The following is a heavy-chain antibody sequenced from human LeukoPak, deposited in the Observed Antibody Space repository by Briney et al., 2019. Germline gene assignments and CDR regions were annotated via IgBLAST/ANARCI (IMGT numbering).Heavy chain of an antibody. V-gene: IGHV4-39*01. J-gene: IGHJ3*02. CDR3: ATISGPDVVTAIPRVAFDI. CDR1: GGSISSSGYY. D-gene: IGHD2-21*02. CDR2: IYYSGST. Sequence: ASETLSLTCTVSGGSISSSGYYWGWIRQPPGKGLEWIGSIYYSGSTHYNPSLKSRVTISVDTSKNQFSLKLSSVTAADTAVYYCATISGPDVVTAIPRVAFDIWGQGTMVTVSS.